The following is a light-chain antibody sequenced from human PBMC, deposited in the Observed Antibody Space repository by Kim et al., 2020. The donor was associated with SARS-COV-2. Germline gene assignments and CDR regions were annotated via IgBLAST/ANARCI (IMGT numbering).Light chain of an antibody. CDR3: QQLNSYPRT. CDR2: SAS. J-gene: IGKJ1*01. Sequence: SASVRDPVTHTCRASQGINSALAWYQQKPGKAPNLLIYSASTLQSGVPSRFIGSGSGTEFTLTITSLQPEDFATYYCQQLNSYPRTFGQGTKLEI. CDR1: QGINSA. V-gene: IGKV1-9*01.